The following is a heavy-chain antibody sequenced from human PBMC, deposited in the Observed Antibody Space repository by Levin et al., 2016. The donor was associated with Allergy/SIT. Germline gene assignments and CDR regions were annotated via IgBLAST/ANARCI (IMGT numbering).Heavy chain of an antibody. CDR1: GYTFTGYY. CDR2: INPNSGGT. D-gene: IGHD6-13*01. J-gene: IGHJ6*02. CDR3: ARVFGSSSGMDV. V-gene: IGHV1-2*02. Sequence: ASVKVSCKASGYTFTGYYMHWVRQAPGQGLEWMGWINPNSGGTNYAQKFQGRVTMTRDTSISTAYMELSRLRSDDTAVYYCARVFGSSSGMDVWGQGTTVTVSS.